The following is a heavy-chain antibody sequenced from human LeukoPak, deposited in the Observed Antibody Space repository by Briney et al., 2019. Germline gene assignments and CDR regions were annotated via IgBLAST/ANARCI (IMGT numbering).Heavy chain of an antibody. J-gene: IGHJ6*02. Sequence: SETLSLTCAVYGGSFSGYYWSWLRQPPGKGLEWIGEINHSGSTNYNPSLKSRVTISVDTSKNQFSLKLSSVTAADTAVYYCARVPITMVRGVMRSYYYGMDVWGQGTTVTVSS. CDR1: GGSFSGYY. D-gene: IGHD3-10*01. CDR3: ARVPITMVRGVMRSYYYGMDV. V-gene: IGHV4-34*01. CDR2: INHSGST.